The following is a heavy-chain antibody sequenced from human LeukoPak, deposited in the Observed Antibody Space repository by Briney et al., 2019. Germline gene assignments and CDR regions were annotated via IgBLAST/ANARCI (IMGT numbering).Heavy chain of an antibody. V-gene: IGHV4-59*08. Sequence: SETLSLTCAVYGGSFSGYYWSWIRQPPGKGLEWIGYIYYSGSTNYNPSLKSRVTISVDTSKNQFSLKLSSVTAADTAVYYCAREATCYFDYWGQGTLVTVSS. CDR2: IYYSGST. CDR1: GGSFSGYY. J-gene: IGHJ4*02. CDR3: AREATCYFDY.